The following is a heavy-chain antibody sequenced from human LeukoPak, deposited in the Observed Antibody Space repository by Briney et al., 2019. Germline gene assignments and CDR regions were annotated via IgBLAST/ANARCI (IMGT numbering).Heavy chain of an antibody. CDR2: IYYSGST. CDR1: GGSISSYY. D-gene: IGHD1-26*01. Sequence: KPSETLSLTCTVSGGSISSYYWNWIRQPPGKGLEWIGYIYYSGSTNYNPSLKSRVTTLVDTSKNQFSLRLSSVTAADTAVYYCARRRWDLDYWGQGTLVTVSS. CDR3: ARRRWDLDY. J-gene: IGHJ4*02. V-gene: IGHV4-59*08.